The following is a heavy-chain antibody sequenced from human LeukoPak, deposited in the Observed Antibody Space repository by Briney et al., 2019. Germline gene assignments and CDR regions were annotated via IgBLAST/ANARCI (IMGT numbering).Heavy chain of an antibody. D-gene: IGHD3-22*01. CDR1: GGSISSSSYY. CDR3: ARAPSDSSGYSSYYYMDV. CDR2: IYYSGST. V-gene: IGHV4-39*07. Sequence: PSETLSLTCTVSGGSISSSSYYWDWIRQPPGKGLEWIGSIYYSGSTYYNPSLKSRVTISVDTSKNQFSLKLSSVTAADTAVYYCARAPSDSSGYSSYYYMDVWGKGTTVTVSS. J-gene: IGHJ6*03.